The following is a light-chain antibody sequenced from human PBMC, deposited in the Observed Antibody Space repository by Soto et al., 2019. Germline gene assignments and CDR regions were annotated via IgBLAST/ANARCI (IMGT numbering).Light chain of an antibody. CDR2: GAS. Sequence: EIVMTQSPATLSVSPGERGTLSCRASQSVTDNYLAWYQLRPGQAPRLLIHGASRRATGIPDRFSGSGSGTDFTLTISRLEPEDFAVYYCQQYNNWPITFGQGTRLEIK. CDR3: QQYNNWPIT. CDR1: QSVTDNY. J-gene: IGKJ5*01. V-gene: IGKV3D-20*02.